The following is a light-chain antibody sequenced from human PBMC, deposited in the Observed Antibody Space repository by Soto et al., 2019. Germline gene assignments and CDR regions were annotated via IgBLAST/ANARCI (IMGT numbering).Light chain of an antibody. Sequence: DIVMTQSPDSLAVSLGERATINCKSSQRVFFNSNNKNYLAWYLQKPGQPPKLLIYWASTRESGVPDRVRVSGSGTDFSLTISRLQAEDVAVYYCQQYYNIPPTFGHCTKVEV. CDR3: QQYYNIPPT. CDR2: WAS. V-gene: IGKV4-1*01. J-gene: IGKJ1*01. CDR1: QRVFFNSNNKNY.